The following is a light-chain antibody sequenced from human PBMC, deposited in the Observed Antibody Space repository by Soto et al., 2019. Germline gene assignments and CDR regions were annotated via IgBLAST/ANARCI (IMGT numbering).Light chain of an antibody. CDR3: QQYNGYWT. V-gene: IGKV1-5*03. J-gene: IGKJ1*01. Sequence: DIQMTQSPSTLSASVGDRVTITSRASQSISGSLAWYQQKPGKAPKLLIYEASNLKSGVPSRFSGSGSGTEYTLTISSLQPDDSASYYCQQYNGYWTFGQGTRVEI. CDR1: QSISGS. CDR2: EAS.